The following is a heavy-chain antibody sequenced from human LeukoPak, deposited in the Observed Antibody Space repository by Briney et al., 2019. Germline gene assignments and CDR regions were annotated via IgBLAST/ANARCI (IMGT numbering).Heavy chain of an antibody. Sequence: SVTVSYKPSRYTFTGYYMHSVQQAPAQRLEGLGWLSLNRGGSYSAQKSQGRVTITRDTSISTAYMELGRLTSDDTAVYYCARDPGYSSSSMGAFDIWGQGTMVTASS. V-gene: IGHV1-2*02. CDR2: LSLNRGGS. D-gene: IGHD6-6*01. CDR3: ARDPGYSSSSMGAFDI. J-gene: IGHJ3*02. CDR1: RYTFTGYY.